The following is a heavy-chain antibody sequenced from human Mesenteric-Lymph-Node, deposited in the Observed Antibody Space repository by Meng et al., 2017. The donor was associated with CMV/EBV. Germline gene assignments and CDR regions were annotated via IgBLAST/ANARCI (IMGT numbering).Heavy chain of an antibody. Sequence: GESLKISCATSGFTFSNYYISWVRQAPGKGLEWVANIKEDGSESNYVDSVKGRFIISRDNAKNSVSLQMNNLRGDDTAVYYCAREKGSSDYAMDVWGQGTTVTVSS. CDR2: IKEDGSES. D-gene: IGHD6-13*01. CDR3: AREKGSSDYAMDV. V-gene: IGHV3-7*01. J-gene: IGHJ6*02. CDR1: GFTFSNYY.